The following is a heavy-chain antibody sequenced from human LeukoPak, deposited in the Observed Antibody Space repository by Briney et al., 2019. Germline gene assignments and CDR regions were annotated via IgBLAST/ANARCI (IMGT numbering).Heavy chain of an antibody. Sequence: SETLSLTCAVSGGSISSGGYSWSWIRQPPGKSLEWIGYIYHSGSTYYNPSLKSRVTISVDRSKNQFSLELSSVTAADTAVYYCARAGGYSYFDYWGQGTLVTVSS. J-gene: IGHJ4*02. CDR3: ARAGGYSYFDY. CDR1: GGSISSGGYS. D-gene: IGHD5-18*01. V-gene: IGHV4-30-2*01. CDR2: IYHSGST.